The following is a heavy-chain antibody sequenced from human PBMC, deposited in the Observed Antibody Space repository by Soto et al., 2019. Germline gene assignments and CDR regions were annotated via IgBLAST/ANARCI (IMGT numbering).Heavy chain of an antibody. Sequence: PGGSLRLSCAASGFTVSSNYMSWVRQAPGKGLEWVSVIYSGGSTYYADSVKGRFTISRDNSKNTLYLQMNSLRAEDTAVYYCARCIARWSYDYWGQGTLVTVSS. CDR1: GFTVSSNY. D-gene: IGHD6-13*01. CDR2: IYSGGST. V-gene: IGHV3-53*01. CDR3: ARCIARWSYDY. J-gene: IGHJ4*02.